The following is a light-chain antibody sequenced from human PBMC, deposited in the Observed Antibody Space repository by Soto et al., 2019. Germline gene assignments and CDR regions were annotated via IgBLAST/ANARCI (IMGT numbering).Light chain of an antibody. CDR1: SANVGTYNL. CDR3: SSFTSRSTLI. V-gene: IGLV2-14*02. CDR2: DGS. Sequence: QSALTQPASVSGSPGQSITISCTGTSANVGTYNLVSWYQQHPGKAPKLIIYDGSKRPSGVSTRFSGSKSGNTASLTISGLQAEDEADYHCSSFTSRSTLIFGGGTKVTVL. J-gene: IGLJ2*01.